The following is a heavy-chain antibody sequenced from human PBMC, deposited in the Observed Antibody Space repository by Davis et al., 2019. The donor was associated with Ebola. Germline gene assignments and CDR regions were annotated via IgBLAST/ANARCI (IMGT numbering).Heavy chain of an antibody. CDR3: ARRVGARSGFDY. V-gene: IGHV1-8*01. CDR1: GYTFSSYD. J-gene: IGHJ4*02. D-gene: IGHD1-26*01. Sequence: ASVKVSCKASGYTFSSYDINWVRQATRQGLEWMGWMNPNSGNTGYAQKFQGRITMTRNTSINTAYMELNSLRSEDTAVYYCARRVGARSGFDYWGQGTLVTVSS. CDR2: MNPNSGNT.